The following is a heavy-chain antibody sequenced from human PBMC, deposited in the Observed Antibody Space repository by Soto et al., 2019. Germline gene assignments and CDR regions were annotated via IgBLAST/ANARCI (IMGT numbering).Heavy chain of an antibody. D-gene: IGHD1-20*01. Sequence: EVQVEESGGGLVQPGGSLRLSCAASGITFSTYWMTWVRQAPGKGLEWVANINQDGSEKYYVDSVKGRFTISRDNAKNSLYLQMNSLRAEDTAVYYCARGIYNTNSSWGQGTLVTVSS. J-gene: IGHJ5*02. CDR1: GITFSTYW. CDR3: ARGIYNTNSS. V-gene: IGHV3-7*05. CDR2: INQDGSEK.